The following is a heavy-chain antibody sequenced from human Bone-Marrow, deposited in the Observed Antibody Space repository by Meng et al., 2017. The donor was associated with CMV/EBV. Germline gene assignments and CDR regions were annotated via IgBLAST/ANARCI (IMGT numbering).Heavy chain of an antibody. V-gene: IGHV3-30-3*01. D-gene: IGHD2-2*01. Sequence: GESLKIACAASGFTFSSYAMHWVRQAPVKGLEWVAVISYDGSNKYYADSVKGRFTISRDNSKNTLYLQMNSLRAEDTAVYYCARESHLCSSTSCYYGMDVCGQGTTVTVSS. CDR3: ARESHLCSSTSCYYGMDV. CDR2: ISYDGSNK. CDR1: GFTFSSYA. J-gene: IGHJ6*02.